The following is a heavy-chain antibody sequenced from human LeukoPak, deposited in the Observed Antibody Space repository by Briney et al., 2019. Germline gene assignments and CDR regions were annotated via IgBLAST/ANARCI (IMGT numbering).Heavy chain of an antibody. CDR1: GFSFSTYA. CDR3: ARQPNWNDLGRFDP. V-gene: IGHV3-23*01. CDR2: ITGTGSTT. Sequence: GGSLRLSCSASGFSFSTYAMSWVRQAPGKGLNGVSRITGTGSTTQYAESVKGRFTIPRDNSRNTLYLQMNSLRVEDTAVYYCARQPNWNDLGRFDPWGQGTLVTVSS. J-gene: IGHJ5*02. D-gene: IGHD1-1*01.